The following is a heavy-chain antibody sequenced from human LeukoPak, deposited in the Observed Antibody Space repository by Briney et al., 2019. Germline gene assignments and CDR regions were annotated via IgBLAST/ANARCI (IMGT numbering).Heavy chain of an antibody. CDR3: AIQGSSGWRYYYYYMDV. CDR1: GFTFSGSA. CDR2: IRSKANSYAT. Sequence: GGSLRLSCAASGFTFSGSAMHWVRQASGKGLEWVGRIRSKANSYATAYAASVKGRFTISRDNAKNSLYLQMNSLRAEDTAVYYCAIQGSSGWRYYYYYMDVWGKGTTVTVSS. V-gene: IGHV3-73*01. D-gene: IGHD6-19*01. J-gene: IGHJ6*03.